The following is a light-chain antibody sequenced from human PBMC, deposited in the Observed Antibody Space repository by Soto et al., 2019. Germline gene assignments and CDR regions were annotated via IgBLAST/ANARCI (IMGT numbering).Light chain of an antibody. CDR1: QRIIFNY. Sequence: EIVLTQSPRTLSLSPGERATLSCRASQRIIFNYLAWYQKKPGQAPRLLIYDASSMATGIPDRFSGSGSGTDFTLTITRLEPEDFSVYYCQQYGSSSQVTFGQGTKLESK. J-gene: IGKJ2*01. V-gene: IGKV3-20*01. CDR3: QQYGSSSQVT. CDR2: DAS.